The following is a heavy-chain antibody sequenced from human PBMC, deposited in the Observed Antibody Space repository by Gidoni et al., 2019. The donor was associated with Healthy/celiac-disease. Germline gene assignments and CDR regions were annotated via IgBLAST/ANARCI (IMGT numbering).Heavy chain of an antibody. CDR3: ARDTAVLYCSSTSCQTFDI. CDR1: GYTFTSYA. V-gene: IGHV7-4-1*02. D-gene: IGHD2-2*01. Sequence: QVQLVQSGSELKKPGASVKVSCTASGYTFTSYAMNWVRQAPGQGLEWLGWINTNTGNPTYAQGFTGRFVFSLDTSVSTAYLQISSLKAEDTAVYYCARDTAVLYCSSTSCQTFDIWGQGTMVTVSS. J-gene: IGHJ3*02. CDR2: INTNTGNP.